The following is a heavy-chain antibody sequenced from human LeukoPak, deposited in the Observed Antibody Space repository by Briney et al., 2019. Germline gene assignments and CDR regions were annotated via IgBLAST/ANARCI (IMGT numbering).Heavy chain of an antibody. CDR1: GYSFTSYW. Sequence: GESLKISCKASGYSFTSYWIGWVRQMPGKGLEWMGIIYPSDSDTTYSPSFRGQVTISADKSISTAYLQWSSLRASDTAMYYCARLTSSGSYQFDYWGQGTLVTVSS. D-gene: IGHD1-26*01. CDR3: ARLTSSGSYQFDY. J-gene: IGHJ4*02. CDR2: IYPSDSDT. V-gene: IGHV5-51*01.